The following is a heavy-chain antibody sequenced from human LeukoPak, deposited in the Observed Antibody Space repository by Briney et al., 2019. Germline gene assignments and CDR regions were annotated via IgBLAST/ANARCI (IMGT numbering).Heavy chain of an antibody. CDR1: GGSISSSSYY. Sequence: RSETLSLTCTVSGGSISSSSYYWGWIRQPPGKGLEWIGSIYFSGSTYYNPSLKSRVTISEDTSKNQFSLKLSSVTAADTAVYYCARTTATTYDFWSGYFAPGLYGMDVWGQGTTVTVSS. V-gene: IGHV4-39*07. D-gene: IGHD3-3*01. CDR2: IYFSGST. CDR3: ARTTATTYDFWSGYFAPGLYGMDV. J-gene: IGHJ6*02.